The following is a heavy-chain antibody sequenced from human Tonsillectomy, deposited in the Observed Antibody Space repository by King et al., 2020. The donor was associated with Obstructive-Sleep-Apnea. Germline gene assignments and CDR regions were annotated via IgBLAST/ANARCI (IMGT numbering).Heavy chain of an antibody. Sequence: VPLQESGPGLVKPSETLSLTCTVSGGSISSYYWSWIRQPPGKGLEWIGCIYDSGSTNYDPSLKSRVTISVDASKNHFSLKLSSVTAADTAVYYCARGGIPSGWFDPWGQGTLVTVSS. D-gene: IGHD1-14*01. CDR3: ARGGIPSGWFDP. CDR2: IYDSGST. CDR1: GGSISSYY. V-gene: IGHV4-59*01. J-gene: IGHJ5*02.